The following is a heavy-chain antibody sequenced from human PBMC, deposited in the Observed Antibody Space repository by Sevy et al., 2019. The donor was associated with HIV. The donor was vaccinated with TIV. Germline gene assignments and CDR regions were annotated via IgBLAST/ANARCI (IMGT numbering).Heavy chain of an antibody. CDR2: INSDGSST. CDR3: ARVGGNLAAADRYDY. Sequence: GGSLRLSCAASGFTFSSYWMHWVRQAPGKGLVWVSRINSDGSSTSYADSVKGRFTISRDNAKNTLYLQMNSLGAEDSAVYYCARVGGNLAAADRYDYWGQGTLVTVSS. CDR1: GFTFSSYW. J-gene: IGHJ4*02. V-gene: IGHV3-74*01. D-gene: IGHD6-13*01.